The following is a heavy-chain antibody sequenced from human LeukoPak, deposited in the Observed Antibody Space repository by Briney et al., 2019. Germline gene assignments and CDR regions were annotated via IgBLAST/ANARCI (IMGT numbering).Heavy chain of an antibody. V-gene: IGHV3-74*01. Sequence: GGSLRLSCAVSGFTFSSYWMHWVRQAPGKGLVWVSRINSDGSSTSYADSVKGRFTIPRDNAKNTLYLQMNSLRAEDTAVYYCARGANYYDSSGPPNWFGPWGQGTLVTVSS. CDR1: GFTFSSYW. D-gene: IGHD3-22*01. J-gene: IGHJ5*02. CDR3: ARGANYYDSSGPPNWFGP. CDR2: INSDGSST.